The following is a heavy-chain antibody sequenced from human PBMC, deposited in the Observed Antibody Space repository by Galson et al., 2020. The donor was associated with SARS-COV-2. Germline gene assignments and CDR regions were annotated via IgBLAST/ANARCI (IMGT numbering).Heavy chain of an antibody. CDR2: IYYSGST. V-gene: IGHV4-39*01. CDR1: GGSISSSSYY. CDR3: AMRGASSGYYYVRRADY. Sequence: ETSETLSLTCTVSGGSISSSSYYWGRLRQPPGKGLEWIGSIYYSGSTYYNPSLKSRVTIYVDTSKNQFSLKLSSVTAADTAVYYCAMRGASSGYYYVRRADYWGQGTLVTVSS. J-gene: IGHJ4*02. D-gene: IGHD3-22*01.